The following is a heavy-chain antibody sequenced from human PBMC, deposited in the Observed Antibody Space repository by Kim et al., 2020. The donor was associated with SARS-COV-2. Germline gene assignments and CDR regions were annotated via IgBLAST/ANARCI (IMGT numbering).Heavy chain of an antibody. CDR1: GGSISSYY. Sequence: SETLSLTCTVSGGSISSYYWSWIRQPPGKGLEWIGYIYYSGSTNYNPSLKSRVTISVDTSKNQFSLKLSSVTAADTAVYYCATVRSGDVYWGQGTLVTVS. J-gene: IGHJ4*02. CDR2: IYYSGST. D-gene: IGHD2-21*02. V-gene: IGHV4-59*01. CDR3: ATVRSGDVY.